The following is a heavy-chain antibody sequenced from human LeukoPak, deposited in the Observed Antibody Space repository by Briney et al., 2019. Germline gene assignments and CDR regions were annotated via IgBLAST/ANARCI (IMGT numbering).Heavy chain of an antibody. J-gene: IGHJ4*02. V-gene: IGHV3-30*18. CDR3: AKDRYYDSSGQGDY. Sequence: GGSLRLSCAASGFTFSSYDMHWVRQAPGKGLEWVAVISYDGSNKYYADSVKGRFTISRDNSKNTLYLQMDSLRAEDTAVYYCAKDRYYDSSGQGDYWGQGTLVTVSS. CDR1: GFTFSSYD. CDR2: ISYDGSNK. D-gene: IGHD3-22*01.